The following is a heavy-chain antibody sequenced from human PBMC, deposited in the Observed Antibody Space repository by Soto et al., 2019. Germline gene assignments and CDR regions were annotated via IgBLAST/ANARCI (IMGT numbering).Heavy chain of an antibody. CDR1: GFSFSSYA. J-gene: IGHJ6*02. CDR3: ARAPPRGIAAPGTWGSGMDV. D-gene: IGHD6-13*01. V-gene: IGHV3-30-3*01. Sequence: QVQVVESGGGVVQPGRSLRLSCAASGFSFSSYAMHWVRQAPGKGLEWVAVISYDGSNKYYEDSVKGRFTISRDSSKNTVYLQMNSLRGEDTGVYYCARAPPRGIAAPGTWGSGMDVWGQGTTVPVSS. CDR2: ISYDGSNK.